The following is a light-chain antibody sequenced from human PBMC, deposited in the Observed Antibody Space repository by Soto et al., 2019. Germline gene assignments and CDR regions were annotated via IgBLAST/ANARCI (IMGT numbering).Light chain of an antibody. CDR3: ASWDDSLNGHWV. CDR1: NSNIGGNS. Sequence: QSVLTQATSASGTPGQRVTISCSGSNSNIGGNSVSWYHHLPGTAPKLLIFNNSQRPSGVPDRFSGSKSGTSASLAISGLQSEDEADYYCASWDDSLNGHWVFGGGTKLTVL. J-gene: IGLJ3*02. CDR2: NNS. V-gene: IGLV1-44*01.